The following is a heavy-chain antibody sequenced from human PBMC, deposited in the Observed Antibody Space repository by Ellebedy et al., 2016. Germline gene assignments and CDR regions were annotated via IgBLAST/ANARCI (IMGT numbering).Heavy chain of an antibody. CDR2: VYHSGST. CDR3: ARGLYFDSSGYHFWFDP. CDR1: GGSMSPYY. Sequence: GSLRLXXSVSGGSMSPYYWSWIRQSPGRGLEWIGYVYHSGSTKINPSLKSRVTMSVDTSKKEFYLKLNSVTTADTAVYFCARGLYFDSSGYHFWFDPWGQGALVTVSA. D-gene: IGHD3-22*01. V-gene: IGHV4-59*01. J-gene: IGHJ5*02.